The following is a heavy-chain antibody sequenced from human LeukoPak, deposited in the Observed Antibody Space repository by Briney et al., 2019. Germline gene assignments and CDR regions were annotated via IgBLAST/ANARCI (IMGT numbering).Heavy chain of an antibody. Sequence: PGGSLRLSCAGSGVTFSTYAMSWVRQAPGKGLEWVSTASGSGGTTHYADSVKGRFTVSRDNSKSTMYMQMNSLRAEDTAVYYCAKGHVLRWGYFDCWGQGTLVTVSS. CDR2: ASGSGGTT. CDR1: GVTFSTYA. J-gene: IGHJ4*02. V-gene: IGHV3-23*01. CDR3: AKGHVLRWGYFDC. D-gene: IGHD3-3*01.